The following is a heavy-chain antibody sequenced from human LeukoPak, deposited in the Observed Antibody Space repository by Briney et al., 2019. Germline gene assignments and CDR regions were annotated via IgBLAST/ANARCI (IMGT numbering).Heavy chain of an antibody. CDR2: INPNSGGT. V-gene: IGHV1-2*02. J-gene: IGHJ6*03. D-gene: IGHD3-10*01. CDR1: GYTFTGYY. Sequence: GASVKVSCKASGYTFTGYYMHWVRQAPGQGLEWMGWINPNSGGTNYAQKFQGRVTMTRDTSISTAYMELSRLRSDDTAVYYCARDKSGSGKSYYYYYMDVWGKGTTVTISS. CDR3: ARDKSGSGKSYYYYYMDV.